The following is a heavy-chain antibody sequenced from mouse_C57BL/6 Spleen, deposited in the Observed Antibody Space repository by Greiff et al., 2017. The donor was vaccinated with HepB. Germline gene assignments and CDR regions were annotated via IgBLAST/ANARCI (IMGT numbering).Heavy chain of an antibody. CDR1: GFTFSDYY. Sequence: EVMLVESGGGLVQPGGFLKLSCAASGFTFSDYYMYWVRQTPEKRLEWVAYISNGGGSTYYPDTVKGRFTISRDNAQNTLYLQMSRLKSEDTAMYYGARLLSYYFDYWGQGTTLTVSS. J-gene: IGHJ2*01. V-gene: IGHV5-12*01. CDR3: ARLLSYYFDY. CDR2: ISNGGGST.